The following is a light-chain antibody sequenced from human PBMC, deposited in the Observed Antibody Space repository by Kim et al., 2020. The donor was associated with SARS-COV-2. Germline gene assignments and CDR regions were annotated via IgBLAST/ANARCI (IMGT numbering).Light chain of an antibody. CDR3: LQHNTYPIT. CDR1: QDIRYD. Sequence: ASVGDRVTITCRASQDIRYDLGWYQQNPGRAPKRLIYGASSLQSGVPSRFSGIGSGTEFTLSFSRLQPEDFATYFCLQHNTYPITFGQGKRLEIK. J-gene: IGKJ5*01. V-gene: IGKV1-17*01. CDR2: GAS.